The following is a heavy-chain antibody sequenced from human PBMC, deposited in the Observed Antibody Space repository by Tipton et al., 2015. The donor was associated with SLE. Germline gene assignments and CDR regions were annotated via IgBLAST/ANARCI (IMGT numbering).Heavy chain of an antibody. CDR3: AKGMFRGLTMPSPFDY. J-gene: IGHJ4*02. CDR2: ISGSGGDI. V-gene: IGHV3-23*01. CDR1: GFTFSSDA. D-gene: IGHD3-10*01. Sequence: SLRLSCVASGFTFSSDAMSWVRQAPGKGLEWVSIISGSGGDIKYADSVDGRFTISRDNSKNTLYLQMNSLRVEDTAIYYCAKGMFRGLTMPSPFDYWGQGTLVTVSS.